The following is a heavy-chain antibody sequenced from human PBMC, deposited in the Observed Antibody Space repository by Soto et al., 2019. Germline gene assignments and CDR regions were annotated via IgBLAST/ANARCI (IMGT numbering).Heavy chain of an antibody. CDR1: AGSISSYY. CDR3: ARIISTLAWDGVDV. V-gene: IGHV4-59*01. D-gene: IGHD2-2*01. CDR2: IYNSGST. Sequence: QVQLQESGPGLVKASETLSLTCTVSAGSISSYYWGWIRQSPGKGLEWIGYIYNSGSTNYNPSLKSRLTMSVDTSKNQFSLKLSSVTAADTAVYYCARIISTLAWDGVDVWGQGTRVTV. J-gene: IGHJ6*02.